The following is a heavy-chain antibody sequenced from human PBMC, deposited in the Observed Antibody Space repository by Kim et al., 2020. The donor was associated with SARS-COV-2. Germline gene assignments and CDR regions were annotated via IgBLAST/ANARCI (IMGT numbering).Heavy chain of an antibody. J-gene: IGHJ4*02. CDR3: ARHDPPWLRFESYFDY. Sequence: SETLSLTCTVSGGSISSSSYYWGWNRQAPGKGLEWIGSIYYSGSTYYNPSLRSRGTITVDTSKNQFSLKLSPVTAAATAVDYCARHDPPWLRFESYFDYWGQGALVTVSS. CDR1: GGSISSSSYY. V-gene: IGHV4-39*01. CDR2: IYYSGST. D-gene: IGHD5-12*01.